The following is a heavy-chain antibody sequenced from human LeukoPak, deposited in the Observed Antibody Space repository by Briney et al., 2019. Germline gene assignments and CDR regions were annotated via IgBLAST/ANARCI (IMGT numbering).Heavy chain of an antibody. CDR1: GFTFSSYA. CDR2: ISYDGSNK. CDR3: ATSSGYYYAVDY. Sequence: PGGSLRLSCAASGFTFSSYAMHWVRQAPGKGLEWVAVISYDGSNKYYADSVKGRFTISRDNSKNTLYLQMNSLRAEDTAVYYCATSSGYYYAVDYWGQGTLVTVSS. D-gene: IGHD3-22*01. J-gene: IGHJ4*02. V-gene: IGHV3-30-3*01.